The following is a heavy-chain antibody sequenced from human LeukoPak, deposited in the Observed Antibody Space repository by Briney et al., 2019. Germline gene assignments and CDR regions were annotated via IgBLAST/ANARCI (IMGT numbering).Heavy chain of an antibody. D-gene: IGHD3-10*01. Sequence: PSETLSLTCAVYGGSFSGYYWSWIRQPPGKGLEWIGEINHSGSTNYNPSLKSRVTISVDTSKNQFSLKLSSVTAADTAVYYCARVPTHYYGSGSYYTPGFDYWGQGTLVTVSS. CDR2: INHSGST. CDR3: ARVPTHYYGSGSYYTPGFDY. V-gene: IGHV4-34*01. CDR1: GGSFSGYY. J-gene: IGHJ4*02.